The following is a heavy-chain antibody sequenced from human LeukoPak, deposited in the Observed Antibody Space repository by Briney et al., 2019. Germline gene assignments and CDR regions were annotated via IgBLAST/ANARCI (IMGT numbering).Heavy chain of an antibody. Sequence: GGSLRLSCAASGFTFSDYYMSWIRQAPGKGLEWVSYISSSSSYTNYADSVKGRFTISRDNARNSLYLQMNSLRAEDTAVYYCARARPTEGPYGMDVWGKGTTVTVSS. CDR2: ISSSSSYT. J-gene: IGHJ6*04. CDR1: GFTFSDYY. CDR3: ARARPTEGPYGMDV. V-gene: IGHV3-11*06. D-gene: IGHD1-14*01.